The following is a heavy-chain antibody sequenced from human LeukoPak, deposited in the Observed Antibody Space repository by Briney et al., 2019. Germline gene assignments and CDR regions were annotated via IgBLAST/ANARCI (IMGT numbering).Heavy chain of an antibody. Sequence: SETLSLTCTVSGGSISSYYWSWIRQPPGKGLEWIGYIYYSGSTNYNPSLKSRVTISVDTSKNQFSLKLSSVTAADTAVYYCARRSQGGNWDYWVQGTLVTVSS. D-gene: IGHD4-23*01. CDR3: ARRSQGGNWDY. J-gene: IGHJ4*02. V-gene: IGHV4-59*08. CDR2: IYYSGST. CDR1: GGSISSYY.